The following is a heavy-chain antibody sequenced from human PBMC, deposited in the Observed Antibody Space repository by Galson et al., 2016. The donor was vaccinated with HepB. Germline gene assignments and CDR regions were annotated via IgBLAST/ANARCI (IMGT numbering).Heavy chain of an antibody. CDR2: ISSASSTI. CDR3: ASEKTATIDY. D-gene: IGHD5-18*01. CDR1: GFTFSSHS. J-gene: IGHJ4*02. V-gene: IGHV3-48*02. Sequence: SLRLSCAASGFTFSSHSMNWVRRAAGKGLEWVSYISSASSTIYYADSVKGRCTISRDNAKNSLYLQMNSLSNEDTAVYYCASEKTATIDYWGQGTLVTVSS.